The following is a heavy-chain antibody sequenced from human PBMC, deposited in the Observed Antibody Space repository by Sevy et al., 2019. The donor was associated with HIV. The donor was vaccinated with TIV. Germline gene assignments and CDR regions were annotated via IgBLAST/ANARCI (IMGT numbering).Heavy chain of an antibody. Sequence: GWSLRLSCAASGFTLSNCNMNWVRQAPGKGLEWISYIRSGDDTIYYAQSVKGRFTFSRDNAKNSLYLQMDSLTDEDTAVYYCAKDRWDTTSPSRALDFWGQGTLVTVSS. CDR2: IRSGDDTI. CDR3: AKDRWDTTSPSRALDF. V-gene: IGHV3-48*02. CDR1: GFTLSNCN. D-gene: IGHD1-26*01. J-gene: IGHJ4*02.